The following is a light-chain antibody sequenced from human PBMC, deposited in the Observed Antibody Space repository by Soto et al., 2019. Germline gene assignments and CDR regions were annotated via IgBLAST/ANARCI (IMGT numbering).Light chain of an antibody. CDR2: GNS. V-gene: IGLV1-40*01. Sequence: QSVLTQPPSVSGAPGQRVTISCTGYNSNIGAGYDVHWYQQLPGTAPKLLIYGNSNRPSGVPDRFSASKSGTSASLAITGLQAEDEADYYCQSYYSSLSGWGFGGGTKLTVL. CDR1: NSNIGAGYD. CDR3: QSYYSSLSGWG. J-gene: IGLJ3*02.